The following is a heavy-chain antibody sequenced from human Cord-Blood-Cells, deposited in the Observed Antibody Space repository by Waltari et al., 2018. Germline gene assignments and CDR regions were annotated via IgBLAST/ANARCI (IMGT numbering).Heavy chain of an antibody. J-gene: IGHJ4*02. V-gene: IGHV4-4*02. CDR1: GGSISTSNW. CDR3: ARGISGCYGDY. CDR2: IYDSGST. Sequence: QVQLQESGPGLVKPSGTLSLTCAVSGGSISTSNWWSWVRQPPGKGLEWSGEIYDSGSTNYNRPLKSRVTISVDKSKSQFSLKLSSVAAADRAVYDCARGISGCYGDYWDQGTRVTVSS. D-gene: IGHD1-26*01.